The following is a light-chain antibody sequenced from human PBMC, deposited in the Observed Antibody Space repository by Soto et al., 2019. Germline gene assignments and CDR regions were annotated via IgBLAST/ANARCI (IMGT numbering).Light chain of an antibody. CDR1: QSISSW. Sequence: DIQMPQSPSTLSASVGDRVTITCRASQSISSWLAWYQQKPGKAPKLLIYDASSLESGVPSRFSGSGSGTEFTLTISILQPDDFATYYCQQYRGTFGQGTKLEIK. CDR2: DAS. J-gene: IGKJ2*01. CDR3: QQYRGT. V-gene: IGKV1-5*01.